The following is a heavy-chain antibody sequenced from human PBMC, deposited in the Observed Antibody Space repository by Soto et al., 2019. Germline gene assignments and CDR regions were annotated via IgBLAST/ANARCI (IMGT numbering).Heavy chain of an antibody. CDR2: IYYSGST. CDR1: GGSISRYY. J-gene: IGHJ4*02. CDR3: ARYFYVSGSYPYYFDY. D-gene: IGHD3-10*01. V-gene: IGHV4-59*08. Sequence: SETLSLTCTGSGGSISRYYWSWIRQPPGKGLEWIGYIYYSGSTNYNPSLKSRVTISVDTSKNQFSLKLSSVTAADTAVYYCARYFYVSGSYPYYFDYWGQGTLVTVS.